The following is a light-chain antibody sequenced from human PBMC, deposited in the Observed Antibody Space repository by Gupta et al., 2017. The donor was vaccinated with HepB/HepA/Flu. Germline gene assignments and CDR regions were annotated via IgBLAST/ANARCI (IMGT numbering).Light chain of an antibody. CDR3: MQGTHWQWT. CDR1: QSLLHSDGTTY. V-gene: IGKV2-30*02. CDR2: KVS. J-gene: IGKJ1*01. Sequence: DIVMTQSPLSLSVTLGQSASLSCRSSQSLLHSDGTTYLNWFHQRPGQSPRRLIYKVSNRALGVPDRFSGSGTGTDFTLKISSVEAEDVGVYYCMQGTHWQWTFGQGTKV.